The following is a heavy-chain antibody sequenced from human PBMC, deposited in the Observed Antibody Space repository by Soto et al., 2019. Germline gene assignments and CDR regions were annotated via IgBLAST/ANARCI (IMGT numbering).Heavy chain of an antibody. CDR1: GFALRPYW. V-gene: IGHV3-7*03. J-gene: IGHJ4*02. D-gene: IGHD1-1*01. CDR2: INQDGSMK. Sequence: GGSLRLSCEVSGFALRPYWISWVRQAPGKGLEWVASINQDGSMKHYVDSVRGRFTISRDNAKNSLFLQMNGLSAEDTAVYYCARLTEAVTTFVYWGQGTPVTV. CDR3: ARLTEAVTTFVY.